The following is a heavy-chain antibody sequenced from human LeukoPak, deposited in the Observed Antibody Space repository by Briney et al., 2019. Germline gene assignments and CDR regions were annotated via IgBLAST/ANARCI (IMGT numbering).Heavy chain of an antibody. CDR3: ARDRSGYDYVWSHYGMDV. D-gene: IGHD5-12*01. CDR2: IYYSGST. J-gene: IGHJ6*02. V-gene: IGHV4-59*01. CDR1: GGSISSYY. Sequence: PSETLSLTCTVSGGSISSYYWSWIRQPPWKGLEWIGYIYYSGSTNYNPSLKSRVTISVDTSKNQFSLKLSSVTAADTAVYYCARDRSGYDYVWSHYGMDVWGQGTTVTVSS.